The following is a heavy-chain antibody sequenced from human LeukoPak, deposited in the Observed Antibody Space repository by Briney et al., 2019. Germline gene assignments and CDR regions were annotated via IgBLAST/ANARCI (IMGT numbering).Heavy chain of an antibody. CDR2: ISGSGGST. D-gene: IGHD3-22*01. J-gene: IGHJ4*02. Sequence: EGSLRLSCAASGFTFSSYAMSWVRQAPGKGLEWVSAISGSGGSTYYADSVKGRFTISRDNSKNALYLQMNSLRAEDTAVYYCAKDSHYDSSGYTQIDYWGQGTLVTVSS. CDR1: GFTFSSYA. V-gene: IGHV3-23*01. CDR3: AKDSHYDSSGYTQIDY.